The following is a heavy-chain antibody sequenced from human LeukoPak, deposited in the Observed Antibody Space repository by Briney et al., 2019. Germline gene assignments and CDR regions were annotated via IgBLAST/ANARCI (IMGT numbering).Heavy chain of an antibody. D-gene: IGHD4-11*01. CDR2: IYYSGST. CDR3: ARDPRHNSNNWFDS. V-gene: IGHV4-39*02. CDR1: GDFLSSGAYY. J-gene: IGHJ5*01. Sequence: SETLSLTCTVSGDFLSSGAYYWGWIRQAPGKGLAWIGSIYYSGSTFYNASFESRVTMSVDTSKNQFSLKLSSVTAADTAVYYCARDPRHNSNNWFDSWCQGTLVTVSP.